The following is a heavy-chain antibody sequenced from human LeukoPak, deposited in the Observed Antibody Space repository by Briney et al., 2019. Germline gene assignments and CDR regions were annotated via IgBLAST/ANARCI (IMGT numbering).Heavy chain of an antibody. D-gene: IGHD3-22*01. J-gene: IGHJ4*01. CDR3: AKDRFYYYDSSGYPGY. CDR1: GFTFSSYA. Sequence: GGSLRLSCAASGFTFSSYAMSWVRQAPGKGLEWVSAISGSGGSTYYADSVKGRFTISRDNSKNTLYLQMNSLRAEDTAVYYCAKDRFYYYDSSGYPGYWGQEPWSPSPQ. CDR2: ISGSGGST. V-gene: IGHV3-23*01.